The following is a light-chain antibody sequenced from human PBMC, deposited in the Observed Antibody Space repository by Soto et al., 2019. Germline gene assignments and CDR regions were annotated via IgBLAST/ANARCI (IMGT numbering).Light chain of an antibody. CDR3: QRLNSNLLFS. Sequence: DIQLTQSPSLLSASVGDRVTITCRASQGLNSYLAWYQKKAGKAPQLLIYATSTLQTGVPSRVSGSGSGTEFTLTINSVQPEDFATYYCQRLNSNLLFSFGPGTTVDLK. CDR2: ATS. V-gene: IGKV1-9*01. J-gene: IGKJ3*01. CDR1: QGLNSY.